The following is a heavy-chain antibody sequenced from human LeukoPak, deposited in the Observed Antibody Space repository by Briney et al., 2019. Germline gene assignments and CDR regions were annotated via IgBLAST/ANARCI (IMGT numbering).Heavy chain of an antibody. CDR2: IRYDGSNK. J-gene: IGHJ4*02. Sequence: GGSLRLSCAASGFTFSSYGMHWVRQAPGKGLEWVAFIRYDGSNKYYADSVKGRFTISRDNSKNTLYLQMNSLRAEDTAVYYCAKDGAVAGLNPYYFDYWGQGTLVTVSS. CDR3: AKDGAVAGLNPYYFDY. V-gene: IGHV3-30*02. D-gene: IGHD6-19*01. CDR1: GFTFSSYG.